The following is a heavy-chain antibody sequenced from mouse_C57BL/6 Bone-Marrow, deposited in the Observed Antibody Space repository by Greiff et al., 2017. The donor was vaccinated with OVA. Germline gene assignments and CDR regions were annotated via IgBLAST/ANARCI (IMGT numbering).Heavy chain of an antibody. Sequence: EVKLVESGGGLVQPGGSMKLSCVASGFTFSNYWMNWVRQSPEKGLEWVAQIRLKSDNYATHYAESVKGRFTISRDDSKSSVYLQMNNLRAEDTGIYYCTGIDYGYDVWFAYWGQGTLVTVSA. D-gene: IGHD2-2*01. CDR1: GFTFSNYW. CDR2: IRLKSDNYAT. CDR3: TGIDYGYDVWFAY. V-gene: IGHV6-3*01. J-gene: IGHJ3*01.